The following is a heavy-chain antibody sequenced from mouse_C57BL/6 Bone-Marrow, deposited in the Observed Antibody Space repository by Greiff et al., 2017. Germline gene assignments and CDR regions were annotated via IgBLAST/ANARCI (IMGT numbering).Heavy chain of an antibody. CDR3: ARGIYYDYDDD. J-gene: IGHJ2*01. D-gene: IGHD2-4*01. CDR2: ISSGGSYT. V-gene: IGHV5-6*01. Sequence: DVHLVESGGDLVKPGGSLKLSCAASGFTFSSYGMSWVRQTPDKRLEWVATISSGGSYTYYPDSVKGRFTISRDNAKNTLYLQMSSLTSEDTAMYYCARGIYYDYDDDWGKGTTLTVSS. CDR1: GFTFSSYG.